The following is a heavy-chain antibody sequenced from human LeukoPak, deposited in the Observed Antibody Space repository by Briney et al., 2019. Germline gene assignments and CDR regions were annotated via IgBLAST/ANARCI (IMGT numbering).Heavy chain of an antibody. V-gene: IGHV3-7*01. J-gene: IGHJ4*02. Sequence: GSLRLSCVASGVTLSNYAMSWVRQAPGKGLEWVANIKQDGSEKHYVDSVKGRLTISRDNAKNLLYLQMNSLRVEDTAVYYCAGGPGFLIDCWGQGTLVTVSS. CDR1: GVTLSNYA. CDR3: AGGPGFLIDC. CDR2: IKQDGSEK. D-gene: IGHD3-3*01.